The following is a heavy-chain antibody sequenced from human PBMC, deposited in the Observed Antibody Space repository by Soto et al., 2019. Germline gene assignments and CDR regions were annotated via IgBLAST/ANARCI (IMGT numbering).Heavy chain of an antibody. CDR3: AKGRGGSGSLTPRVDF. CDR1: GFTFNNYA. J-gene: IGHJ4*02. CDR2: ISGDGDTT. V-gene: IGHV3-23*01. D-gene: IGHD3-10*01. Sequence: EVQLLESGGGLVQPGGSLRLSCAASGFTFNNYAMTWVRQAPGKGLEWVSAISGDGDTTSYAYSVKGRFTVSRDGSKNTLYLQMSSLRAEDTALYYCAKGRGGSGSLTPRVDFWGQGTLVTVSS.